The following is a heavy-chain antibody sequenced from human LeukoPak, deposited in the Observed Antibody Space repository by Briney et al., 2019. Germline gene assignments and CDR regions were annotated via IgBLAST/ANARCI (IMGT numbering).Heavy chain of an antibody. D-gene: IGHD3-3*01. CDR3: ATGFPRFWDY. J-gene: IGHJ4*02. Sequence: PGGSLRPSCAASGFTFSSYWMSWVRQAPGKGLEWVANIKQDGSEKYYVDSVKGRFTISRDNAKNSLFLQVNSLRAEDTAVYYCATGFPRFWDYWGQGTLVTVSS. CDR2: IKQDGSEK. V-gene: IGHV3-7*01. CDR1: GFTFSSYW.